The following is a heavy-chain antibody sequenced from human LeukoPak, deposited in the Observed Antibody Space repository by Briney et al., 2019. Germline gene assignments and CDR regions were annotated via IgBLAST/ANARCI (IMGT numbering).Heavy chain of an antibody. Sequence: PGGSLRLSCAASGFSFSSYNMNWVRQAPGKGLEWVSSITMSITYIYHADSVKGRFTISRDTAKNSLFLQMNSLRAEDTAVYYCARVLRDYYFDYWGQGTLVTVSS. CDR1: GFSFSSYN. CDR3: ARVLRDYYFDY. J-gene: IGHJ4*02. CDR2: ITMSITYI. V-gene: IGHV3-21*01. D-gene: IGHD3-3*01.